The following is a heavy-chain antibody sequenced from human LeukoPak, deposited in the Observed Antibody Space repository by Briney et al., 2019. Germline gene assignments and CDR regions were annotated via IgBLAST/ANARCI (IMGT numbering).Heavy chain of an antibody. CDR3: AKTPPGIAAAGSFDY. Sequence: GGSLRLSCAASGFTFSNYWIHWVRQAPGKGLVWVSRINSDGNSTSYADSVKGRFTISRDNSKNTLYLQMNSLRAEDTAVYYCAKTPPGIAAAGSFDYWGQGTLVTVSS. D-gene: IGHD6-13*01. J-gene: IGHJ4*02. V-gene: IGHV3-74*01. CDR2: INSDGNST. CDR1: GFTFSNYW.